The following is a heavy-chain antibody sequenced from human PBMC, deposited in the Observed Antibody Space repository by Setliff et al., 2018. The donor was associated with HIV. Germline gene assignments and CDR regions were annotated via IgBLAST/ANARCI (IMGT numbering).Heavy chain of an antibody. CDR1: GFLFHTYW. J-gene: IGHJ6*02. Sequence: GGSLRLSCAASGFLFHTYWMSWVRQAPGKGLEWVANIKQDGSEKYYVDSVKGRFTISRENSKNTLYLQMNSLRPEDTAVYYCAKDFPPPNGMDVWGQGTTVTVSS. V-gene: IGHV3-7*01. CDR3: AKDFPPPNGMDV. CDR2: IKQDGSEK.